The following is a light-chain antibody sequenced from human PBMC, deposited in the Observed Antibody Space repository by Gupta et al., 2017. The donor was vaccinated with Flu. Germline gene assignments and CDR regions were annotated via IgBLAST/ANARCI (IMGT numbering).Light chain of an antibody. Sequence: DIQLTQSPSFLSASVGDRVTITCRASQGISSYLAWYQQKPGKAPKLLIYAASTWQSGVPSRFSGSGSGTEFTLTISSLQPEDFAPYYCQQRKSYPLFTFGPGTKVDIK. V-gene: IGKV1-9*01. CDR2: AAS. J-gene: IGKJ3*01. CDR3: QQRKSYPLFT. CDR1: QGISSY.